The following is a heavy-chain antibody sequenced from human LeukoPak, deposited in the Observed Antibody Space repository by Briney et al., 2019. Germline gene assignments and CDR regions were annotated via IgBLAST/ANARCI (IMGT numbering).Heavy chain of an antibody. V-gene: IGHV4-30-4*01. D-gene: IGHD3-10*01. CDR3: ARGWVYYGSGSAVWFDP. CDR1: GGSISSGDYY. CDR2: IYYSGST. Sequence: SETLSLTCTVSGGSISSGDYYWSWIRQPPGKGLEWIGYIYYSGSTYYNPSLKSRVTISVDTSKNQFSLKLSSVTAADTAVYYCARGWVYYGSGSAVWFDPWGQGTLVTVSS. J-gene: IGHJ5*02.